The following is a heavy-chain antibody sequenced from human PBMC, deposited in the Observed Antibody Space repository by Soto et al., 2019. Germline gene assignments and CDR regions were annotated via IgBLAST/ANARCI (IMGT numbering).Heavy chain of an antibody. V-gene: IGHV3-23*01. D-gene: IGHD6-6*01. CDR3: AKDDTSSSSAFDI. J-gene: IGHJ3*02. Sequence: GSLRLACVASVFTLSTYVMSWVRQAPGKGLEWVSGISQNGDIINYADSVKGRFTISRDNSKNTLYLQMNSLRAEDTAVYYCAKDDTSSSSAFDIWGQGTMVTVSS. CDR2: ISQNGDII. CDR1: VFTLSTYV.